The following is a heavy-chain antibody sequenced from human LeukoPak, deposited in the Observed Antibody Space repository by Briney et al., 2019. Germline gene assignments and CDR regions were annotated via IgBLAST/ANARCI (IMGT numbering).Heavy chain of an antibody. CDR2: IGSRGDT. J-gene: IGHJ4*02. D-gene: IGHD6-19*01. CDR3: ARGGIQVSGIDEFDY. V-gene: IGHV3-13*01. CDR1: GFTLFEYD. Sequence: TGGSLRHSRAHSGFTLFEYDMHWGRALIEKSVGWVSDIGSRGDTHYSASVKRRFTISRENAESSLYLQMNSLRAEDTAVYYCARGGIQVSGIDEFDYWGQGTLVTVSS.